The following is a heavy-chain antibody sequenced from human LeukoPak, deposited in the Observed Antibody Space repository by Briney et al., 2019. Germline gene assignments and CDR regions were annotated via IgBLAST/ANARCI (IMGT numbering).Heavy chain of an antibody. J-gene: IGHJ4*02. CDR1: GGSMSNYY. D-gene: IGHD3-3*02. Sequence: SETLSLTCTVSGGSMSNYYGSWIRQPPGKGLEWIAYIYYTGSTYYNPSLKSRVTVSVDTSKNQFSLSLSSVTAADTAVYYCARHISGAATLDWGQGTLVTVSS. V-gene: IGHV4-59*08. CDR3: ARHISGAATLD. CDR2: IYYTGST.